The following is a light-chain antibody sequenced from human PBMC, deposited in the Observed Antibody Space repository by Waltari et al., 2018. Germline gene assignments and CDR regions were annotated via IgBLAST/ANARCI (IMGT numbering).Light chain of an antibody. V-gene: IGKV3-15*01. CDR1: QSISSN. CDR2: GTS. Sequence: ELVMTQSPATLSMSPGERATLSCRASQSISSNLAWYQQKFGQAPRLLIYGTSTRATDVPARFSGSGSGTEFTLTISSLQSEDFAVYYCQHYNNWPLEYTFGQGTKLEI. CDR3: QHYNNWPLEYT. J-gene: IGKJ2*01.